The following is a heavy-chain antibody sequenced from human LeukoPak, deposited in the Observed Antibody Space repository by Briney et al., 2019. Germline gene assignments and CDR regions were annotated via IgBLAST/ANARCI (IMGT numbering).Heavy chain of an antibody. CDR2: IYYSGST. CDR1: GGSISSYY. CDR3: ARDHSSGWYSDYFDY. Sequence: SETLSLTCTVSGGSISSYYWSWIRQPPGKGLEWIGYIYYSGSTNYNPSLKSRVTISVHTSKNQFSLKLSSVTAADTAVYYCARDHSSGWYSDYFDYWGQGTLVTVSS. V-gene: IGHV4-59*01. J-gene: IGHJ4*02. D-gene: IGHD6-19*01.